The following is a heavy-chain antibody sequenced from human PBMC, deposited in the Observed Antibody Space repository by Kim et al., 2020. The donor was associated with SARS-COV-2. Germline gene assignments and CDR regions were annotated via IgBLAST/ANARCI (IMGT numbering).Heavy chain of an antibody. V-gene: IGHV3-30*18. CDR1: GFTFSSYG. J-gene: IGHJ3*02. Sequence: GGSLRLSCAASGFTFSSYGVHWVRQAPGKGLEWVAVISYDGSNKYYADSVKGRFTISRDNSKNTLYLQMNSLRAEDTAVYYCAKEGDYYDRIGRAFDIWGQGTMVTVSS. D-gene: IGHD3-22*01. CDR3: AKEGDYYDRIGRAFDI. CDR2: ISYDGSNK.